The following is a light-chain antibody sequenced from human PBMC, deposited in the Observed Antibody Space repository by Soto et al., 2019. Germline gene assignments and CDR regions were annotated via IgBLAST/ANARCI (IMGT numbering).Light chain of an antibody. CDR3: QQYDTYSRT. Sequence: DIQMTQSPSTLSASVGDRVTLTCRASQSITTWLAWYQQKPGKAPKLLIYKASTLPTGVPSRFSGSGSGTEFTLTISSLQPDDFATYYCQQYDTYSRTFGQGTKLEIK. V-gene: IGKV1-5*03. CDR1: QSITTW. CDR2: KAS. J-gene: IGKJ2*01.